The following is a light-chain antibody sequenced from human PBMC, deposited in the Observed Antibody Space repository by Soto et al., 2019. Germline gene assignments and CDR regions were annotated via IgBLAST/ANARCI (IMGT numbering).Light chain of an antibody. CDR2: DVT. CDR1: SSDVGAFNY. Sequence: QSALTQPRSVSGSPGQSVTISCTGTSSDVGAFNYVSWYQQHPGKAPKLMIYDVTKRPSGVPDRFSGSKSGNTASLTISGLQAEDEADYCCCSYAGSSSWVFGGGTKLTVL. V-gene: IGLV2-11*01. CDR3: CSYAGSSSWV. J-gene: IGLJ3*02.